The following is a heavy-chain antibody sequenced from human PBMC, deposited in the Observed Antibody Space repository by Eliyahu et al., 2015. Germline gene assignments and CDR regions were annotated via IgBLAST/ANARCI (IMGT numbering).Heavy chain of an antibody. CDR1: GFTFSSYW. J-gene: IGHJ6*02. CDR2: IKTDESRT. CDR3: ARDRGLFGMDV. Sequence: EVQLVESGGGLVQPGGSLRXSCAASGFTFSSYWMHWVRQVPGKGLVWVSLIKTDESRTSYADTVMGRFTISRDNAKNTLYLQMNSLSAEDTAVYFCARDRGLFGMDVWGQGTTVTVSS. D-gene: IGHD3-10*01. V-gene: IGHV3-74*01.